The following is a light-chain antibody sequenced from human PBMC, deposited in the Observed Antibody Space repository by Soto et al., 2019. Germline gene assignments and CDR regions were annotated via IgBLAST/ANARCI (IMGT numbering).Light chain of an antibody. CDR2: DVS. J-gene: IGLJ1*01. Sequence: QSVLTQPASVSGSPGQSITISCTGTSSDVGGYNYVSWYQQHPGKAPKLMIYDVSNRPAGLSNRFSGTKSANTAPLTTSRHQAEDEADYYCSSYTSSSPDVFGTGTKLTVL. V-gene: IGLV2-14*01. CDR1: SSDVGGYNY. CDR3: SSYTSSSPDV.